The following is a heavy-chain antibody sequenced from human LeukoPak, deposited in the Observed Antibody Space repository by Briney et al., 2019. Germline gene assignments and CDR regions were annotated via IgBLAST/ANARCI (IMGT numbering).Heavy chain of an antibody. CDR3: ARGEYSYGYGHYFDY. CDR2: TYYSGST. J-gene: IGHJ4*02. V-gene: IGHV4-59*01. Sequence: SETLSLTCTVSGGSISSYYWSWIRQPPGKGLEWIGYTYYSGSTNYNPSLKSRVTISVDTSKNQFSLKLSSVTAADTAVYYCARGEYSYGYGHYFDYWGQGTLVTVSS. CDR1: GGSISSYY. D-gene: IGHD5-18*01.